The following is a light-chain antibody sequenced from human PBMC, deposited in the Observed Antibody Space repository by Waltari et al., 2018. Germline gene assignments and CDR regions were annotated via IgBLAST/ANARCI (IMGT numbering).Light chain of an antibody. CDR3: SSYAPRSTV. Sequence: QSALTQPASVSGSPGQSITISCTGTSSDIGGYDYVSWYQQHPGKAPKLMIYDIIKRPSGVSVRFSGSKSGNTASLTISGLQAEDEADYSCSSYAPRSTVFGGGTKLTVL. J-gene: IGLJ2*01. CDR2: DII. CDR1: SSDIGGYDY. V-gene: IGLV2-14*03.